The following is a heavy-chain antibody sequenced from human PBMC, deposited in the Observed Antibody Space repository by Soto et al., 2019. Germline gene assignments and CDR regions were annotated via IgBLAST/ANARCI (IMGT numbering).Heavy chain of an antibody. Sequence: QVQLVESGGGVVQPGRSLGLSCTASGFTFSSYGMQWVRQAPGKGLEWVAVISYEGRNKYYADSVKGRFTISRDNSKNTLYLQMNSLRAEDTAVYYCAKEATANVAHHFDFWGQGTLVTVSS. J-gene: IGHJ4*02. CDR1: GFTFSSYG. CDR2: ISYEGRNK. D-gene: IGHD6-13*01. CDR3: AKEATANVAHHFDF. V-gene: IGHV3-30*18.